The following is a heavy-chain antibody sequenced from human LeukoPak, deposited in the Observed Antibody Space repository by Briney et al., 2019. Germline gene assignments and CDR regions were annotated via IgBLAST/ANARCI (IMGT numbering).Heavy chain of an antibody. CDR1: GYTFTSYH. V-gene: IGHV1-46*01. CDR3: ARQTVNRFDP. Sequence: ASVKVSCKASGYTFTSYHIHWVRQAPGQGLEWMGIINPSGGGTRYAQKFQGRVTMTRDTSTSTFYMELSSLRSEDTAVYYCARQTVNRFDPWGQGTLVTISS. CDR2: INPSGGGT. J-gene: IGHJ5*02.